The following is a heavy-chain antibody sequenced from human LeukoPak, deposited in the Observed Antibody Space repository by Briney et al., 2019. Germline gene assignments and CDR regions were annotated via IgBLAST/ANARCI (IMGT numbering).Heavy chain of an antibody. CDR2: IYHSGST. CDR1: GGSISSGGYS. Sequence: NPSETLSLTCTVSGGSISSGGYSWSWIRQPPGKGLEWIGYIYHSGSTYYNPSLKSRVTISVDRSKNQFSLKLSSVTAADTAVYYCARAPNYYDSSGYPHNFDYWGQGTLVTVSS. D-gene: IGHD3-22*01. CDR3: ARAPNYYDSSGYPHNFDY. J-gene: IGHJ4*02. V-gene: IGHV4-30-2*01.